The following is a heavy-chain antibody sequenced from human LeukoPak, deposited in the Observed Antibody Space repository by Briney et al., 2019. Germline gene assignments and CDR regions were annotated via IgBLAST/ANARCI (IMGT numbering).Heavy chain of an antibody. D-gene: IGHD5-18*01. Sequence: GGSLRLSCAASGFTFSSYAMSWVRQAPGKGLEWVSAISGSGGSTYYADSVKGRFTISRDNSKNTLYLQMNSLRAEDTAVYYCATLVDTAMVTPHDYWGQGTLVTVSS. CDR3: ATLVDTAMVTPHDY. V-gene: IGHV3-23*01. J-gene: IGHJ4*02. CDR2: ISGSGGST. CDR1: GFTFSSYA.